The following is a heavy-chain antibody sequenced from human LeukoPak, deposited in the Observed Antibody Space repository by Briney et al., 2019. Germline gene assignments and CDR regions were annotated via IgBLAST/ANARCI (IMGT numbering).Heavy chain of an antibody. Sequence: PGRSLRLSCAASGFTFDDYAMHWVRQAPGKGLEWVSGISWNSGSIGYADSVKGRFTISRDNAKNSLYLQMNSLRAEDTALYYCAKAGIEDYYYYMDVWGKGTTVTISS. CDR2: ISWNSGSI. V-gene: IGHV3-9*01. J-gene: IGHJ6*03. D-gene: IGHD1-26*01. CDR3: AKAGIEDYYYYMDV. CDR1: GFTFDDYA.